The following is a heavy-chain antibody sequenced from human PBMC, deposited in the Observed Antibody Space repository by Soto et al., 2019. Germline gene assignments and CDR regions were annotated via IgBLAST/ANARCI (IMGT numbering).Heavy chain of an antibody. D-gene: IGHD4-17*01. V-gene: IGHV4-39*01. CDR1: GGSISSSSYY. J-gene: IGHJ5*02. CDR3: ARRGRDYGDYSGWFDP. CDR2: IYYSGST. Sequence: SETLSLTCTVSGGSISSSSYYWGWIRQPPGKGLEWIGSIYYSGSTYYNPSLKSRVTISVDTSKNQFSLKLSSVTAADTAVYYCARRGRDYGDYSGWFDPWGQGTLVTVSS.